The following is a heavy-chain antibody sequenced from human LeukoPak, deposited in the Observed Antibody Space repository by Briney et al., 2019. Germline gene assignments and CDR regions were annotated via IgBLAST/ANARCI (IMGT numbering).Heavy chain of an antibody. D-gene: IGHD4-17*01. Sequence: ASVKVSCKVSGYTLTELSMHWVRQAPGKGLEWMGGFDPEDGETIYAQKFQGRVTMTEDTSTDTAYMELSSLRSEDTAVYYCATGPRYGDYSDYWGQGTLVTVSS. CDR1: GYTLTELS. CDR2: FDPEDGET. V-gene: IGHV1-24*01. J-gene: IGHJ4*02. CDR3: ATGPRYGDYSDY.